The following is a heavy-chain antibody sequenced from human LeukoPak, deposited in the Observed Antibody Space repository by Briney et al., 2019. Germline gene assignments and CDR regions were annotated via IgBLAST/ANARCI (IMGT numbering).Heavy chain of an antibody. CDR1: GGSISSGSYY. J-gene: IGHJ2*01. D-gene: IGHD3-3*01. CDR2: TYATGNT. Sequence: SETLSLTCTVSGGSISSGSYYWSWIRQPAGKGLEWIGRTYATGNTNYNPSLKSRVTISVDTSKNQFSLKLTSVTAADTAVYYCARGFFGKTYYSTSYWYFDLWGRGTLVTVSS. V-gene: IGHV4-61*02. CDR3: ARGFFGKTYYSTSYWYFDL.